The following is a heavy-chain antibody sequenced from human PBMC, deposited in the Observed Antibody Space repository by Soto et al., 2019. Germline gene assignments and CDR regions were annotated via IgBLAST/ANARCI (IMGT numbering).Heavy chain of an antibody. CDR2: IKSDGSST. J-gene: IGHJ4*02. CDR1: GFTFSSYW. Sequence: PGGSLRLSCAASGFTFSSYWMHWVRQGPGKGLVWVPRIKSDGSSTYYADSVKGRFTISRDNAKNTLYLQMNSLRAEDTAVYYCTRDFDRWGQGTLVTVSS. D-gene: IGHD3-22*01. V-gene: IGHV3-74*01. CDR3: TRDFDR.